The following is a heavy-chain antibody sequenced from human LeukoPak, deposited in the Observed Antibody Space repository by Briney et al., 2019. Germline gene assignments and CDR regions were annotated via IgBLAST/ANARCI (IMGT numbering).Heavy chain of an antibody. CDR3: ARDHGDIVVVVAAHYYYGMDV. J-gene: IGHJ6*02. CDR1: GFTFSDYS. Sequence: GGSLRLSCAASGFTFSDYSMSWIRQAPGKGLEWVSSIRSSTYTNYADSVKGRFTISRDNAKNSLYLQMNSLRAEDTAVYYCARDHGDIVVVVAAHYYYGMDVRGQGTTVTVSS. CDR2: IRSSTYT. D-gene: IGHD2-15*01. V-gene: IGHV3-11*06.